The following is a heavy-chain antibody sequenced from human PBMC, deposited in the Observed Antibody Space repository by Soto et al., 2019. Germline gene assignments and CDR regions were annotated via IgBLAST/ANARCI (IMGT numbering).Heavy chain of an antibody. CDR3: ARPSGYDSFDYYYYMDV. Sequence: GGSLRLSCAASGFTFSSYSMNWVRQAPGKGLEWVSYISSSSSTIYYADSVKGRFTISRDNAKNSLYLQMNSLRAEDTAVYYCARPSGYDSFDYYYYMDVWGKGTTVTVSS. J-gene: IGHJ6*03. CDR1: GFTFSSYS. V-gene: IGHV3-48*01. D-gene: IGHD5-12*01. CDR2: ISSSSSTI.